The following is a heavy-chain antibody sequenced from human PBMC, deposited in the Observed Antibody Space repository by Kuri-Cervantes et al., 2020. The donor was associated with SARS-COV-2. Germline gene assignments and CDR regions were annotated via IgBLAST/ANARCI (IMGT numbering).Heavy chain of an antibody. V-gene: IGHV1-2*02. D-gene: IGHD2-2*02. Sequence: ASVKVSCKASGYTFTGYYMHWVRQAPGQGLEWMGWINPNGGGTNYAQKFQGRVTMTRDTSISTAYMELSRLRSDDTAVYYCARGPPRYCGSSTSCYRGGGYYYYMDVWGKGTMVTVSS. CDR2: INPNGGGT. CDR3: ARGPPRYCGSSTSCYRGGGYYYYMDV. CDR1: GYTFTGYY. J-gene: IGHJ6*03.